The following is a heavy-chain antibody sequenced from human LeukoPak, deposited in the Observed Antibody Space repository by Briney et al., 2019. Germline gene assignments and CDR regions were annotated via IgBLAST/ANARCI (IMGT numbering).Heavy chain of an antibody. Sequence: GGSLRLSCAASGFTFSSYWMHWVRQAPGKGLVWVSRISSDGSSTSYADSVKGRFTISRDNAKNTLYLQMNSLRAEDTAVYHCARTTGSKNAFDIWGQETIVTVSS. V-gene: IGHV3-74*01. CDR2: ISSDGSST. D-gene: IGHD1-26*01. CDR1: GFTFSSYW. J-gene: IGHJ3*02. CDR3: ARTTGSKNAFDI.